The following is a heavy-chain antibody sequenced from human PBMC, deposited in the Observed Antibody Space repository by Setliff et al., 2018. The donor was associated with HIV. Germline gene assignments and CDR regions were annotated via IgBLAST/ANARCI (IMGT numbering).Heavy chain of an antibody. CDR1: GGSFSGYY. Sequence: SETLSLTCAVYGGSFSGYYWAWIRQPPGKGLEWIGEINHSGSTNYNPSLKSRVTISVDTSKNQFSLSLISVTAADTAVYYCARLHYDSRGYYHPYWGQGTLVTVSS. CDR3: ARLHYDSRGYYHPY. D-gene: IGHD3-22*01. CDR2: INHSGST. V-gene: IGHV4-34*01. J-gene: IGHJ4*02.